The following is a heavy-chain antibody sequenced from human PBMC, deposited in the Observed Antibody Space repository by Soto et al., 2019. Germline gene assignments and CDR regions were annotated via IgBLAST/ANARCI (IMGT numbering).Heavy chain of an antibody. CDR2: MNPSSGTA. CDR1: GYTFTSYD. Sequence: GASVKVSCKASGYTFTSYDINWVRQASGQGLEWMGWMNPSSGTAGSARRFQGRVTMTRDTSINTAYMELSSLTSEDTAVYYCASNQKGPYTGMDVWGQGTTVTVSS. CDR3: ASNQKGPYTGMDV. J-gene: IGHJ6*02. D-gene: IGHD5-18*01. V-gene: IGHV1-8*01.